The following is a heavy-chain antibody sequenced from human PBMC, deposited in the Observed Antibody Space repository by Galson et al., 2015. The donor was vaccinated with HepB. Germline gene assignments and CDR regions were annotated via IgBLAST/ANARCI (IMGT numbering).Heavy chain of an antibody. J-gene: IGHJ2*01. V-gene: IGHV3-53*04. Sequence: SLRLSCATSGFMVISNYITWVRQAPGKGLEWVSVIYSSGQTYYADSVKGRFTISRHNSNNTLDLQMNGLRHEDTAVYYCARLRDMWWRSSYYFDLWGRGTLVTVSS. CDR3: ARLRDMWWRSSYYFDL. D-gene: IGHD2-21*01. CDR1: GFMVISNY. CDR2: IYSSGQT.